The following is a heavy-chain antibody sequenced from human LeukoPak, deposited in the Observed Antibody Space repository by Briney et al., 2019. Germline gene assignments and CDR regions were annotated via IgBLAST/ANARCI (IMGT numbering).Heavy chain of an antibody. D-gene: IGHD3-9*01. V-gene: IGHV4-31*03. Sequence: SQTLSLTCTVSGGSISSGGYYWSWIRQHPGKGLEWIGYIYYSGSTYYNPSLKSRVTISVDTPKNQFSLKLSSVTAADTAVYYCARVLDILTGPNPINWFDPWGQGTLVTVSS. CDR2: IYYSGST. CDR1: GGSISSGGYY. CDR3: ARVLDILTGPNPINWFDP. J-gene: IGHJ5*02.